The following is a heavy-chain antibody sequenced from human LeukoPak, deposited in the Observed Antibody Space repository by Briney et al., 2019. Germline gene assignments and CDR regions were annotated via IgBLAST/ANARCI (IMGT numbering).Heavy chain of an antibody. Sequence: PSETLSLTCTVSGGSISSSSYYWGWIRQPPGKGLEWIGSIYYSGSTYYNPSLKSRVTISVDMSKNQFSLKLSSVTAADTAVYYCARAPRITMIVVVITYFDYWGQGTLVTVSS. V-gene: IGHV4-39*01. J-gene: IGHJ4*02. CDR2: IYYSGST. CDR3: ARAPRITMIVVVITYFDY. CDR1: GGSISSSSYY. D-gene: IGHD3-22*01.